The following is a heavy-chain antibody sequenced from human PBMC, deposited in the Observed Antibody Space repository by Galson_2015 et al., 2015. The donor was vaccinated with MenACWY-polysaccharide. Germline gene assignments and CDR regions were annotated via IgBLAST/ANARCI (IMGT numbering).Heavy chain of an antibody. CDR3: ARVSYSNYGMGV. J-gene: IGHJ6*02. D-gene: IGHD2-8*01. V-gene: IGHV5-51*01. CDR2: IYPGDSDT. Sequence: QSGAEVKKPGESLKISCQVSGYSFTHYWIAWVRQMPGKGLEWMGIIYPGDSDTRYSPSFQGQVTISADKSISTAFLLWSSLKASDTAMYHCARVSYSNYGMGVWGQGTTVTVSS. CDR1: GYSFTHYW.